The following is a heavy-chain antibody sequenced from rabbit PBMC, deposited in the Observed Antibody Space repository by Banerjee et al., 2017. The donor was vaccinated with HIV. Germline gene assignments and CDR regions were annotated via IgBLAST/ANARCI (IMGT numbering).Heavy chain of an antibody. CDR2: ISTGGRA. CDR1: GFDFSSYY. V-gene: IGHV1S17*01. CDR3: ARDLAGVIGWNFNL. Sequence: QEQLKETGGGLVQPGGSLTLSCKASGFDFSSYYMNWVRQAPGEGLEYIGTISTGGRAYYASWAKGRFTISKTSSTTVTLQMTSLTAADTATYFCARDLAGVIGWNFNLWGPGTLVTVS. J-gene: IGHJ4*01. D-gene: IGHD4-1*01.